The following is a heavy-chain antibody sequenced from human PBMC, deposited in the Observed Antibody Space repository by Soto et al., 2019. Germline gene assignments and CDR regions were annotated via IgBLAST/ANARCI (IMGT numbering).Heavy chain of an antibody. CDR2: IKQDGSEK. CDR1: GFTFSSYW. CDR3: ARKRDYDYIWGSYRYPFDY. D-gene: IGHD3-16*02. Sequence: GGSLRLSCAASGFTFSSYWMSWVRQAPGKGLEWVANIKQDGSEKYYVDSVKGRFTISRDNAKNSLYLQMNSLRAEDTAVYYCARKRDYDYIWGSYRYPFDYWGQGTLVTVSS. J-gene: IGHJ4*02. V-gene: IGHV3-7*01.